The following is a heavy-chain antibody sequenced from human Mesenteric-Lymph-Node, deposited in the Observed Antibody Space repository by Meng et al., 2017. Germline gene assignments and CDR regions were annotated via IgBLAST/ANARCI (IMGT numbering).Heavy chain of an antibody. V-gene: IGHV3-13*01. J-gene: IGHJ4*02. CDR3: AKDLSYSGSYFYV. CDR1: GFTFSSYD. Sequence: GGSLRLSCAASGFTFSSYDMHWVRQATGKGLEWVSAIGTAGDTYYPGSVKGRFTISRENAKNSLYLQMNSLRAGDTAVYYCAKDLSYSGSYFYVWGQGKRVNGAS. D-gene: IGHD1-26*01. CDR2: IGTAGDT.